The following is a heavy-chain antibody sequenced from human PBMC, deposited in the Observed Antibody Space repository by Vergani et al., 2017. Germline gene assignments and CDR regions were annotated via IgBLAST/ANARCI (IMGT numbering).Heavy chain of an antibody. CDR3: AKEGSYYDFWSGALI. CDR1: GFTFTAHG. V-gene: IGHV3-23*01. D-gene: IGHD3-3*01. CDR2: IGVRGTSI. J-gene: IGHJ3*02. Sequence: EVQLLESGGGSAQPGESLRLSCVASGFTFTAHGLNWVRQAPGKGLEWVSYIGVRGTSINYADSFKGRVTISRDNSKNTLYLQMNSLRAEDTAVYYCAKEGSYYDFWSGALIWGQGTMVTVSS.